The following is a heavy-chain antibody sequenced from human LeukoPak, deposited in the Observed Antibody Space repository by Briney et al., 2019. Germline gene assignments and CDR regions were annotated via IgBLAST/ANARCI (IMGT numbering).Heavy chain of an antibody. Sequence: GGSLRLSCAASGFTFSSYSMNWVRQAPGKGLEWVSSISSSSSYIYYADSVKGRFTISRDNSKNTLYLQMNSLRAEDTAVYYCAKEVGAIDYWGQGTLVTVSS. CDR3: AKEVGAIDY. CDR1: GFTFSSYS. J-gene: IGHJ4*02. CDR2: ISSSSSYI. D-gene: IGHD1-26*01. V-gene: IGHV3-21*01.